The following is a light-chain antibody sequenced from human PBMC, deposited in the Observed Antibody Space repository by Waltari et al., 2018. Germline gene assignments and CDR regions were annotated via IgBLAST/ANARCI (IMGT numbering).Light chain of an antibody. CDR3: QERSNWPA. V-gene: IGKV3-11*01. CDR2: DAA. J-gene: IGKJ5*01. CDR1: QRVSSY. Sequence: EIVLTQSPATLSLSPGERATLSCRASQRVSSYLAWYQQQPGQAPRLLIYDAANGATGIPARFSGSGSGTDFTLTISSLEPEDFAVYYCQERSNWPAFGQGTRLEIK.